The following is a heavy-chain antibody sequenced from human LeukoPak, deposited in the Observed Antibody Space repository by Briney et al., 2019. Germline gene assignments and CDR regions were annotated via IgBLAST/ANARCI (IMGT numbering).Heavy chain of an antibody. Sequence: PGGSLRLSCAASGFTLSSYGMSWVRQAPGRGREWGSVISGSGGSTYYADSVKGRSTISRNNSNNTLYLQMNSLRAEDTAVYYCARGRIQWLAEINWFDPWGQGTLVTVSS. D-gene: IGHD6-19*01. CDR2: ISGSGGST. J-gene: IGHJ5*02. CDR3: ARGRIQWLAEINWFDP. V-gene: IGHV3-23*01. CDR1: GFTLSSYG.